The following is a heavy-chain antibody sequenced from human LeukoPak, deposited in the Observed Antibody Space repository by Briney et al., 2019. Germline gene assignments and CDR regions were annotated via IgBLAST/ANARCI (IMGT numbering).Heavy chain of an antibody. D-gene: IGHD3-10*01. J-gene: IGHJ5*02. CDR1: GYTFTSYY. Sequence: ASVKVSRKASGYTFTSYYMHWVRQAPGQGLEWMGIINPSGGSTSYAQKFQGRVTMTRDTSTSTVYMELSSLRSEDTAVYYCARGITMVRGKNWFDPWGQGTLVTVSS. CDR3: ARGITMVRGKNWFDP. V-gene: IGHV1-46*01. CDR2: INPSGGST.